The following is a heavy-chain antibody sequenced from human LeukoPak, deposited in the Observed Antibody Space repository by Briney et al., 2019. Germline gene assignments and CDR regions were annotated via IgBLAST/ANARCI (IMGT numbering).Heavy chain of an antibody. J-gene: IGHJ4*02. CDR3: AREFRGSGSHDY. CDR2: IYYSGST. CDR1: GGSISSSSYY. V-gene: IGHV4-39*02. Sequence: SETLSLTCTVSGGSISSSSYYWGWIRQPPGTGLEWIGSIYYSGSTYYNPSLKSRVTISVDTSKNQFSLKLSSVTAADTAVYYCAREFRGSGSHDYWGQGTLVTVSS. D-gene: IGHD3-10*01.